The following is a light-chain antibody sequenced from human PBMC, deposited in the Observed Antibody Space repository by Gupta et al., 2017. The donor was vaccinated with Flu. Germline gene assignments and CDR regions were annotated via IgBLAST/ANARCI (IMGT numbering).Light chain of an antibody. CDR3: QQYNNWPGWT. Sequence: EIVMTQSPATLSVSPGERATLSCRASQSVSSNLAWYQQKPGQATRLLIYGASTRATGIPARFSGSGSGTEFTLTISSLQSEDLAVYYCQQYNNWPGWTFGQGTKVEIK. CDR1: QSVSSN. J-gene: IGKJ1*01. V-gene: IGKV3-15*01. CDR2: GAS.